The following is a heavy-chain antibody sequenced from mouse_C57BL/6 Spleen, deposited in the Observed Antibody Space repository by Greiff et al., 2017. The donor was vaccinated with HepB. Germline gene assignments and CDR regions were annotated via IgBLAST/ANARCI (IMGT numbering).Heavy chain of an antibody. Sequence: EVQGVESGGGLVQPGGSLKLSCAASGFTFSDYGMAWVRQAPRKGPEWVAFISNLAYSIYYADTVTGRFTISRENAKNTLYLEMSSLRSEDTAMYYCARRSYGSSYWYFDVWGTGTTVTVSS. D-gene: IGHD1-1*01. V-gene: IGHV5-15*04. CDR1: GFTFSDYG. CDR3: ARRSYGSSYWYFDV. J-gene: IGHJ1*03. CDR2: ISNLAYSI.